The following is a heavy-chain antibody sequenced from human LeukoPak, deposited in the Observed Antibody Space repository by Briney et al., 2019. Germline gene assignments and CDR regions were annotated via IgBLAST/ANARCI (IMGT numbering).Heavy chain of an antibody. CDR3: ARDYRDGYKV. CDR1: GFTFSSYA. J-gene: IGHJ4*02. V-gene: IGHV3-48*01. CDR2: ISSSSSTI. D-gene: IGHD5-12*01. Sequence: GGSLRLSCAASGFTFSSYAMTWVRQAPGKGLEWVSYISSSSSTIYYADSVKGRFTISRDNAKNSLYLQMNSLRAEDTAVYYCARDYRDGYKVWGQGTLVTVSS.